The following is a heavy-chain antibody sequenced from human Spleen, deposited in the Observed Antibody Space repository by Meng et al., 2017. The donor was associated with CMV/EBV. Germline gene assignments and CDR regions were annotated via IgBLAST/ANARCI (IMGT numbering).Heavy chain of an antibody. Sequence: QVQRVQCGAGVKKPGSSVKVSCKASGGTLSSYAISWVRQAPGQGLEWMGGIIPIFGTANYAQKFQGRVTITADESTSTAYMELSSLRSEDTAVYYCARGSLLWFGESPGLFEYWGQGTLVTVSS. CDR2: IIPIFGTA. CDR1: GGTLSSYA. CDR3: ARGSLLWFGESPGLFEY. J-gene: IGHJ4*02. D-gene: IGHD3-10*01. V-gene: IGHV1-69*12.